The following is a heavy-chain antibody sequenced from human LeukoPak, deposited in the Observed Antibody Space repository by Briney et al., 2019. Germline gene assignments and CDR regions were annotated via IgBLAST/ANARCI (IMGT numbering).Heavy chain of an antibody. V-gene: IGHV3-23*01. CDR2: ISGSGRST. D-gene: IGHD1-26*01. Sequence: GGSLRLSCAASGFTYSNYAMNWVRQAPGKGLEWVSVISGSGRSTYYADSVKGRFTISRDKSKNSLYLQMNGLRVEDTAIYYCAKSIVNSGTYIPFDYWGQGTLVTVSS. CDR1: GFTYSNYA. CDR3: AKSIVNSGTYIPFDY. J-gene: IGHJ4*02.